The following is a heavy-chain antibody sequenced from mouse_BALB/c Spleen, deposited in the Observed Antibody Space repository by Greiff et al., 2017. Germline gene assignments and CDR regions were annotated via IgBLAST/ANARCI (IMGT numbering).Heavy chain of an antibody. J-gene: IGHJ4*01. V-gene: IGHV5-17*02. Sequence: DVKLVESGGGLVQPGGSRKLSCAASGFTFSSFGMHWVRQAPEKGLEWVAYISSGSSTIYYADTVKGRFTISRDNPKNTLFLQMTSLRSEDTAMYYCAYDYDVSSYAMDYWGQGTSVTVSS. CDR1: GFTFSSFG. CDR3: AYDYDVSSYAMDY. D-gene: IGHD2-4*01. CDR2: ISSGSSTI.